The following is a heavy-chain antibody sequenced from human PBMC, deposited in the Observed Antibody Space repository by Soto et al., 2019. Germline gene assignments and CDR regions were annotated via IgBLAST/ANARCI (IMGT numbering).Heavy chain of an antibody. D-gene: IGHD6-19*01. CDR3: ARDLTKSSGWYY. Sequence: GASVKVSCKASGGTFSSYTISWVRQAPGQGLEWMGRIIPILGIANYAQKFQGRVTITADKSTSTAYMELSSLRSEDTAVYYCARDLTKSSGWYYWGQGTLVTVSS. J-gene: IGHJ4*02. CDR1: GGTFSSYT. CDR2: IIPILGIA. V-gene: IGHV1-69*04.